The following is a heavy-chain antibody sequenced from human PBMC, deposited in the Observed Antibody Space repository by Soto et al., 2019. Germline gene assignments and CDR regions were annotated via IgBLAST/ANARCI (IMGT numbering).Heavy chain of an antibody. V-gene: IGHV3-11*01. D-gene: IGHD7-27*01. CDR2: ISSSGTPI. CDR1: GFTFSDYY. Sequence: QVQLMESGGGLVKPEGSLRLSCAASGFTFSDYYMSWIRQAPGKGLEWLSYISSSGTPIYYADSVKGRFTISRDNAKNSLYLQMNSLRAEDTAVYYCARYLGHYPIDYWGQGTLVTVSS. CDR3: ARYLGHYPIDY. J-gene: IGHJ4*02.